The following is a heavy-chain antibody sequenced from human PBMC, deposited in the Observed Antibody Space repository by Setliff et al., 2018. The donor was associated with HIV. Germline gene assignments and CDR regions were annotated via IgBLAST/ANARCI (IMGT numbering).Heavy chain of an antibody. CDR1: GSSLTELS. D-gene: IGHD1-26*01. J-gene: IGHJ4*02. CDR3: ATVGPTGAYFHD. Sequence: ASVKVSCKVSGSSLTELSIHWVRQTPGKGLQWMGGFDPEDGPDDGQTIYARKFQGRVTMTEDTSTDTAYMVLARLTSEDTAVYFCATVGPTGAYFHDWGQGTLVTVLL. V-gene: IGHV1-24*01. CDR2: FDPEDGPDDGQT.